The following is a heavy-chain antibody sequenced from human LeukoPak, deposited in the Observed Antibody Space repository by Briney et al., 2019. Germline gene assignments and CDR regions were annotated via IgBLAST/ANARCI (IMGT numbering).Heavy chain of an antibody. CDR2: IYYSGST. Sequence: SQTLSLTCTVSGGSISSGDYYWSWIRQPPGKGLEWIGYIYYSGSTYYNPSLKSRVTISVDTSKNQFSLKLSSVTAADTAVYYCARVLLLLRFCDYWGQGTLVTVSS. D-gene: IGHD3-3*01. CDR3: ARVLLLLRFCDY. V-gene: IGHV4-30-4*01. CDR1: GGSISSGDYY. J-gene: IGHJ4*02.